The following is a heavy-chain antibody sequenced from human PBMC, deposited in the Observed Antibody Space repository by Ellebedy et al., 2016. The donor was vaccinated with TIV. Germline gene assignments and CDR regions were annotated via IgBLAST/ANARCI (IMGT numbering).Heavy chain of an antibody. D-gene: IGHD1/OR15-1a*01. V-gene: IGHV3-48*04. Sequence: GGSLRLXXAASGFTFIIYSLNWVRQAPGKGLEWVSYISSSRTIYYADSVKGRFTISRDNPTDSLYLQMNSLRAEDTAVYYCARQERGTTRGAFDIWGQGTRVTVSS. CDR1: GFTFIIYS. J-gene: IGHJ3*02. CDR3: ARQERGTTRGAFDI. CDR2: ISSSRTI.